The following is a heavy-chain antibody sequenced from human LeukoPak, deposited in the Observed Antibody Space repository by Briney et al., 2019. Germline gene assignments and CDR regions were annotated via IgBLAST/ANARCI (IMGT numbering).Heavy chain of an antibody. CDR3: ARGGQIFGVVTGFDY. J-gene: IGHJ4*02. V-gene: IGHV3-30-3*01. D-gene: IGHD3-3*01. CDR1: GFTFSSYA. CDR2: ISYNGSNK. Sequence: GRSLRLSSAASGFTFSSYAMHWVRQAPGKGLEWVAVISYNGSNKYYADSVEGRLTISRDNSKNTLYLQMNSLRAEDTAVYYCARGGQIFGVVTGFDYWGQGTLVTVSS.